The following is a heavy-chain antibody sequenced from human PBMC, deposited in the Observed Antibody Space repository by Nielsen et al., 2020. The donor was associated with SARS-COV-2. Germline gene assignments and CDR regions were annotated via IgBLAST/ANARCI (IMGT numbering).Heavy chain of an antibody. V-gene: IGHV1-69*04. CDR2: FIPFLGKA. CDR3: AKLHSGYDYVDY. J-gene: IGHJ4*02. Sequence: SVKVSCKAYGGTFRRHAISWVRQAPGQGLEWMGRFIPFLGKANYAQKFQGRVTITADRSASTAYMELSSLRAEDTALYYCAKLHSGYDYVDYWGQGTLVTVSS. D-gene: IGHD5-12*01. CDR1: GGTFRRHA.